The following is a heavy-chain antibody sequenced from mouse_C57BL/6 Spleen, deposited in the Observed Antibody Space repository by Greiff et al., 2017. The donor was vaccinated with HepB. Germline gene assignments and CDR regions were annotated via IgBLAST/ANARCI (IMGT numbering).Heavy chain of an antibody. D-gene: IGHD1-1*01. CDR1: GYAFSSSW. CDR3: ARLANLYWYFDV. J-gene: IGHJ1*03. CDR2: IYPGDGDT. Sequence: VQLQQSGPELVKPGASVKISCKASGYAFSSSWMNWVKQRPGKGLEWIGRIYPGDGDTNYNGKLKGKATLTADKSSSTAYLQLSSLTSEDSAVYFCARLANLYWYFDVWGTGTTVTVSS. V-gene: IGHV1-82*01.